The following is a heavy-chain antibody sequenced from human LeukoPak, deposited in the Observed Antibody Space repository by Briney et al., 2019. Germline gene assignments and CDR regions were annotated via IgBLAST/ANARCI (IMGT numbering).Heavy chain of an antibody. D-gene: IGHD1-1*01. Sequence: SKTLSLTCAVYGGSFSGYYWSWIRQPPGKGLEWIGEINHSGSTNYNPSLKSRVTISVDTSKNQFSLKLSSVTAADTAVYYCARDRLQLQSWGQGTLVTVSS. J-gene: IGHJ5*02. CDR1: GGSFSGYY. CDR3: ARDRLQLQS. CDR2: INHSGST. V-gene: IGHV4-34*01.